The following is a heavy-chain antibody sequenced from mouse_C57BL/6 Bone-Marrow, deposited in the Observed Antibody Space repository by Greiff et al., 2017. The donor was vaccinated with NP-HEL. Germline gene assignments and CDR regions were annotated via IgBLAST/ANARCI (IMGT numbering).Heavy chain of an antibody. Sequence: QVQLKESGAELVRPGTSVKVSCKASGYAFTNYLIEWVKQRPGQGLEWIGVINPGSGGTNYNEKFKGKATLTADKSSSTAYMQLSSLTSEDSAVYFCARRGGLRGYFDYWGQGTTLTVSS. D-gene: IGHD2-4*01. CDR3: ARRGGLRGYFDY. V-gene: IGHV1-54*01. CDR1: GYAFTNYL. J-gene: IGHJ2*01. CDR2: INPGSGGT.